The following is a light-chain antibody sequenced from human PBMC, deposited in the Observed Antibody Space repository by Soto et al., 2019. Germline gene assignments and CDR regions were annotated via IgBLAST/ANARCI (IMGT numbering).Light chain of an antibody. J-gene: IGLJ2*01. CDR2: KVS. CDR3: SSYTSSSTVL. CDR1: SSDVGGYNY. V-gene: IGLV2-14*01. Sequence: QSALTQPASVSGSPGQSITISCTGTSSDVGGYNYVSWYQQHPGKAPKLMIYKVSNRPSGVSNRFSGSKSGNTASLTISGLQAEDEADYYCSSYTSSSTVLFGGGTKLTVL.